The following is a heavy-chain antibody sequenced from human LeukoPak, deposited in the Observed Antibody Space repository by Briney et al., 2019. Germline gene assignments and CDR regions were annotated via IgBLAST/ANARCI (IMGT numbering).Heavy chain of an antibody. J-gene: IGHJ5*02. CDR3: ARDQVSSSYVGVYGWFDP. CDR1: GWTFSDYY. CDR2: ISSSGSTI. D-gene: IGHD6-6*01. V-gene: IGHV3-11*01. Sequence: GGSLRLSCAASGWTFSDYYLSWIRQAPGKGLEWVSYISSSGSTIYYADSVKGRFTISRDNAKNSLYLQMNSLRAEDTAVYYCARDQVSSSYVGVYGWFDPWGQGTLVTVSS.